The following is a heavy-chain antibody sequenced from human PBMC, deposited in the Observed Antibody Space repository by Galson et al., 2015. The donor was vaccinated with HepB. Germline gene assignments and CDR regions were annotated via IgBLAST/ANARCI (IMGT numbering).Heavy chain of an antibody. Sequence: SLRLSCAASGFTFSSYAMSWVRQAPGKGLEWVSAISGSGGSTYYADSVKGRFTISRDNSKNTLYLQMNSLRAEDTAVYYCANQPLIRELLFDYWGQGTLVTVSS. CDR3: ANQPLIRELLFDY. CDR1: GFTFSSYA. D-gene: IGHD3-10*01. V-gene: IGHV3-23*01. J-gene: IGHJ4*02. CDR2: ISGSGGST.